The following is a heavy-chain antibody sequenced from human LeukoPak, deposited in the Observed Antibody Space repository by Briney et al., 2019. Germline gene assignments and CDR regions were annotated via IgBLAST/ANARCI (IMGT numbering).Heavy chain of an antibody. V-gene: IGHV1-2*02. CDR1: GYTFTSYG. CDR2: INPNSGGT. J-gene: IGHJ4*02. Sequence: ASVKVSCKASGYTFTSYGISWVRQAPGQGLGWMGWINPNSGGTNYAQKFQGRVTMTRDTSISTAYMELSRLRSDDTAVYYCARDAYYYDSSGYYPSFGYWGQGTLVTVSS. CDR3: ARDAYYYDSSGYYPSFGY. D-gene: IGHD3-22*01.